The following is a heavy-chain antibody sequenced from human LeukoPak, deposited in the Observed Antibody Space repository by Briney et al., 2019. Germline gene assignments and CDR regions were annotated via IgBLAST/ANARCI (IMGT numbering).Heavy chain of an antibody. CDR3: ARDMSYYGSGSYTSGTNWFDP. V-gene: IGHV4-59*12. CDR1: GDSFSYFY. J-gene: IGHJ5*02. D-gene: IGHD3-10*01. Sequence: SETLSLTCTVSGDSFSYFYWSWIRQPPGKGLEWSGYIYNSGSTNYNPSLKSRFTIPLDTSKNQFSLKLSSVTAADTAVYYCARDMSYYGSGSYTSGTNWFDPWGQGTLVTVSS. CDR2: IYNSGST.